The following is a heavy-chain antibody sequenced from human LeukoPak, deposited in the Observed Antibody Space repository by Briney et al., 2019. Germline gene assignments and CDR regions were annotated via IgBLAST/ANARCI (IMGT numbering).Heavy chain of an antibody. D-gene: IGHD3-22*01. CDR2: ISWNSGSI. Sequence: PGRSLRLSCAASGFTFDDYAMHWVRQAPGKGLEWVSGISWNSGSIGYADSVKGRFTISRDNAKNSLYLQMNSLRAEDTAVYYCARDLYDSSGYYAYYFDYWGQGTLVTVSS. CDR3: ARDLYDSSGYYAYYFDY. J-gene: IGHJ4*02. V-gene: IGHV3-9*01. CDR1: GFTFDDYA.